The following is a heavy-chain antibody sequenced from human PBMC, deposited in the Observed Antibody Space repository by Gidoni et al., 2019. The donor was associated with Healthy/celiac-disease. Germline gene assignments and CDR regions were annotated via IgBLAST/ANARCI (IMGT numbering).Heavy chain of an antibody. V-gene: IGHV4-34*01. D-gene: IGHD2-15*01. Sequence: QVQLQQWGAGLLKPSETLSLTCAVVGGSFSGYYWSWHRQPPGQGLEWIGEINHSGSTNYSPSLKSRVTISVDASKNQFSLKLSSVTAADTAVYYCARDPPYSYWGQGTLVTVSS. J-gene: IGHJ4*02. CDR2: INHSGST. CDR1: GGSFSGYY. CDR3: ARDPPYSY.